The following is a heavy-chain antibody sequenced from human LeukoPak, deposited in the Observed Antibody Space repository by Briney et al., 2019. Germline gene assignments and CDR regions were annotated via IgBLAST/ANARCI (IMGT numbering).Heavy chain of an antibody. V-gene: IGHV4-59*08. J-gene: IGHJ6*02. CDR1: GGSISSYY. D-gene: IGHD2-15*01. CDR2: IYYSGST. Sequence: SETLSLTCTVSGGSISSYYWSWIRQPPGKGLEWIGYIYYSGSTYYNPSLKSRVTISVDTSKNQFSLKLSSVTAADTAVYYCARHVRYCSGGSCYSGYYYGMDVWGQGTTVTVSS. CDR3: ARHVRYCSGGSCYSGYYYGMDV.